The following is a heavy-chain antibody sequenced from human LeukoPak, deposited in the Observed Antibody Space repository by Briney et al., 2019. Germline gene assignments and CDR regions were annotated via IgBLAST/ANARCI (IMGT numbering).Heavy chain of an antibody. Sequence: GGSLRLSCAASGFAFSSYSMHWVRQAPGKGLEWVAVISSTGPNTYYAVSVKGRFTISRDISKNTLYLQMNNLRADDTAVYYCARVWVVLPAAIRDWGQGTLVTVSS. V-gene: IGHV3-30-3*01. D-gene: IGHD2-2*02. CDR1: GFAFSSYS. J-gene: IGHJ4*02. CDR2: ISSTGPNT. CDR3: ARVWVVLPAAIRD.